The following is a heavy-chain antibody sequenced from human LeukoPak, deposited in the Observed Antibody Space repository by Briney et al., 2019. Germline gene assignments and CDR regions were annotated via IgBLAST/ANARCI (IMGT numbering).Heavy chain of an antibody. D-gene: IGHD7-27*01. CDR1: DASISGYY. Sequence: PSETLSLTCTVSDASISGYYWSWVRQPPGKGLEWIGSIHFSGSTNYNPSLRSRVTISGDMSKNQFSLKLSSVTAADTAVYYCARRRLNWGAFDIWGQGTMVTVSS. CDR3: ARRRLNWGAFDI. CDR2: IHFSGST. J-gene: IGHJ3*02. V-gene: IGHV4-59*08.